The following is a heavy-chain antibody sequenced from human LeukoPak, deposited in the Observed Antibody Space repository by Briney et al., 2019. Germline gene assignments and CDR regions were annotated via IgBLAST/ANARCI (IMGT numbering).Heavy chain of an antibody. Sequence: ASVTVSCKASGYTFTGYYMHWVRQAPGQGLEWMGIINPSGGSTSYAQKFQGRVTMTRDTSTSTVYMELSSLRSEDTAVYYCARQKLSYNWFDPWGQGTLVTVSS. CDR2: INPSGGST. D-gene: IGHD1-1*01. CDR1: GYTFTGYY. CDR3: ARQKLSYNWFDP. J-gene: IGHJ5*02. V-gene: IGHV1-46*01.